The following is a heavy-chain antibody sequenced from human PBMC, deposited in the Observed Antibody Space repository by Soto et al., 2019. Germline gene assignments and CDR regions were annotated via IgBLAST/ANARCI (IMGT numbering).Heavy chain of an antibody. Sequence: GGSLRLSCAASGFTFCSYSMNWVRQAPGKGLEWVSSISSSSSYIYYADSVKGRFTISRDNAKNSLYLQMNSLRAEDTAVYYCARDGYYDYIWGSYRSFDYWGQGTLVTVSS. CDR3: ARDGYYDYIWGSYRSFDY. CDR2: ISSSSSYI. J-gene: IGHJ4*02. CDR1: GFTFCSYS. D-gene: IGHD3-16*02. V-gene: IGHV3-21*01.